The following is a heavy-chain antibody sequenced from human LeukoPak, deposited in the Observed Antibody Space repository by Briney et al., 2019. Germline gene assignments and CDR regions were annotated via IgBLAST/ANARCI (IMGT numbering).Heavy chain of an antibody. V-gene: IGHV3-11*06. CDR2: ISSSSSYT. J-gene: IGHJ4*02. D-gene: IGHD2-2*01. CDR1: GFTSSDYY. CDR3: ARDDQFCASISCYANLLCDF. Sequence: PGGSLRLSCAASGFTSSDYYMRWIRQAPGKGLEWVSCISSSSSYTNYADSVKGRFTISRDNAKNSLYLQMNSLRAEDTAVYYCARDDQFCASISCYANLLCDFWGQGTLVAVSS.